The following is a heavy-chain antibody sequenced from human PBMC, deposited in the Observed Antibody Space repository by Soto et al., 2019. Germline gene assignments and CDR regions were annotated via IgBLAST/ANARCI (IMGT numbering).Heavy chain of an antibody. V-gene: IGHV3-53*01. Sequence: GGSLRLSCAASGFTVSSNYMSWVRQAPGKGLEWVSVIYSGGSTYYADSVKGRFTISRDNSKNTLYLQMNSLRAEDTAVYYCARGYHYYYGMDVWGQGTTVTVSS. CDR3: ARGYHYYYGMDV. D-gene: IGHD3-16*02. CDR2: IYSGGST. J-gene: IGHJ6*02. CDR1: GFTVSSNY.